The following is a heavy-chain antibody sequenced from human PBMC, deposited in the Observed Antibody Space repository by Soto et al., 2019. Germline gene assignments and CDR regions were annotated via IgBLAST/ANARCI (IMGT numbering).Heavy chain of an antibody. CDR1: GYTFTDYW. D-gene: IGHD2-8*01. Sequence: GESLKISCKGSGYTFTDYWIGWVRQLPGKGLEWMGIIYPGDSDTRYSPSFQGHVTITVDKSTSTAYLQWNTLKASDTAMYYCARGGGDFTSGVCHGDLHSSPARRSSDL. V-gene: IGHV5-51*01. CDR2: IYPGDSDT. CDR3: ARGGGDFTSGVCHGDLHSSPARRSSDL. J-gene: IGHJ2*01.